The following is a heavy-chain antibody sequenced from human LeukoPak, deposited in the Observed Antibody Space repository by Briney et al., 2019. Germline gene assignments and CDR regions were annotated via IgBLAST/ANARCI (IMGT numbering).Heavy chain of an antibody. V-gene: IGHV3-30*03. CDR2: ISYDGSNK. Sequence: PGGSLRLSCAASGFTFSSYAMSWVRQAPGKGLEWVAVISYDGSNKYYADSVKGRFTISRDNSKNTLYLQMNSLRAEDTAVYYCARERNTAMALLFDYWGQGTLVTVSS. J-gene: IGHJ4*02. CDR1: GFTFSSYA. CDR3: ARERNTAMALLFDY. D-gene: IGHD5-18*01.